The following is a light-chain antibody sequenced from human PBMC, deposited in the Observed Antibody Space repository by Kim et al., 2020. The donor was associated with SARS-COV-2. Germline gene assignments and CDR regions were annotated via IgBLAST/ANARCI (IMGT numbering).Light chain of an antibody. Sequence: ELTQPPSASGTPGQRVTISCSGSSSNIGSNNVVWYQQLPGAAPNLLIYSNNQRPSGIPDRFSGSRSGTSASLAISGLQSGDEADYYCAVWDYSLKQGVLGGGTQLTV. CDR1: SSNIGSNN. J-gene: IGLJ3*02. CDR3: AVWDYSLKQGV. CDR2: SNN. V-gene: IGLV1-44*01.